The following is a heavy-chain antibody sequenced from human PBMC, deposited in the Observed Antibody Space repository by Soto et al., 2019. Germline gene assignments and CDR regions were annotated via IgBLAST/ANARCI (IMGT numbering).Heavy chain of an antibody. CDR1: GFSLSTTGVG. J-gene: IGHJ5*02. CDR2: IYWDDDK. D-gene: IGHD2-8*01. V-gene: IGHV2-5*02. Sequence: QITLKESGPTLVRPTQTLTLTCTFSGFSLSTTGVGVGWIRQPPGKALEWLALIYWDDDKRYSPSLKSRLTITKDTSKNEVILIMTNMDPVDTATYYCAQRLRDYGVGRDRANYFDPWGQRTLVTVSS. CDR3: AQRLRDYGVGRDRANYFDP.